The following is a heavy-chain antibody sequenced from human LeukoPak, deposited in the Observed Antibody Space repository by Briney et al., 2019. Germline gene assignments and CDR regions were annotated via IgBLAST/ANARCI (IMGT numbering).Heavy chain of an antibody. CDR3: ARGGAGGSGYYRFDY. D-gene: IGHD3-3*01. Sequence: GASVKVSCKASGYTFTGYYMHWVRQAPGQGLEWMGWINPNSGGTNYAQKFQGRVTMTRDTSISTAYMELSRLRSDDTAVYYCARGGAGGSGYYRFDYWGQGTLVTVSS. CDR2: INPNSGGT. CDR1: GYTFTGYY. J-gene: IGHJ4*02. V-gene: IGHV1-2*02.